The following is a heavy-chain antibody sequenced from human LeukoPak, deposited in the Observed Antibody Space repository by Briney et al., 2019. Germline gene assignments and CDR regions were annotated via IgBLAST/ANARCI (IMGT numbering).Heavy chain of an antibody. CDR1: GFTFSSYW. J-gene: IGHJ5*02. V-gene: IGHV3-7*03. D-gene: IGHD6-19*01. CDR2: IKQDGSEK. Sequence: GGSLRLSCAASGFTFSSYWMSWVRQAPGKGLEWVANIKQDGSEKYYVDSVKGRFTISRDNAKNSLYLQMNSLRAEDTAVYYCARDIPLAGEEEAPNWFDPWGQGTLVTVSS. CDR3: ARDIPLAGEEEAPNWFDP.